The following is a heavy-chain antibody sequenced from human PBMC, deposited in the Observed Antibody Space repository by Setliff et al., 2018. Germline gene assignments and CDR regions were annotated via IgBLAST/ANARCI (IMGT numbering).Heavy chain of an antibody. CDR2: IWDDGGNK. J-gene: IGHJ4*02. V-gene: IGHV3-33*08. CDR3: ARDYYDSSGCYAGLES. D-gene: IGHD3-22*01. Sequence: GGSLRLSCAASGFTFSTYRMHWVRQAPGKGLEWVAVIWDDGGNKYHADSVKGRSTISRDNSKNTLYLQMNSLRAEDTALYYCARDYYDSSGCYAGLESWGQGTPVTVSS. CDR1: GFTFSTYR.